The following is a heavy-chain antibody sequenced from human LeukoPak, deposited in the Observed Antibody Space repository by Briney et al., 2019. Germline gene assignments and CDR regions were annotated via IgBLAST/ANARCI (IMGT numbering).Heavy chain of an antibody. D-gene: IGHD3-10*01. CDR1: GGSFSGYY. J-gene: IGHJ6*02. V-gene: IGHV4-34*01. Sequence: KPSETLSLTCAVYGGSFSGYYWSWIRQPPGKGLEWIGEINHSGSTNYNPSLKSRVTISVDTSKNQFSLKLSSVTAADTAVYYCARDSRALACMDVWGQGTTVTVSS. CDR3: ARDSRALACMDV. CDR2: INHSGST.